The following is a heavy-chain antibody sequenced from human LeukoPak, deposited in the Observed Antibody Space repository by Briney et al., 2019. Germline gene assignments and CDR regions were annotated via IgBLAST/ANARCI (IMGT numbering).Heavy chain of an antibody. CDR3: ARAYSSSWYWNWFDP. CDR1: GYSISSGYY. V-gene: IGHV4-38-2*02. J-gene: IGHJ5*02. Sequence: SETLSLTCTVSGYSISSGYYWGWIRQAPGKGLEWIGNIYHSGNTYYNPSLKSRVTVSMDTSKNQFSLKVNSVAAADTAFYYCARAYSSSWYWNWFDPWGQGTLVTVPS. CDR2: IYHSGNT. D-gene: IGHD6-13*01.